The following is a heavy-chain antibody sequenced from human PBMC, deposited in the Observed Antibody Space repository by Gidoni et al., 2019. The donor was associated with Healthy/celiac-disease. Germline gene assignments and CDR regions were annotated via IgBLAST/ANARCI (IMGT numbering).Heavy chain of an antibody. V-gene: IGHV3-53*01. CDR1: GFTVSSTY. D-gene: IGHD5-12*01. CDR2: IYSCGST. CDR3: ARDRDSGYDCPFGYYYYGMDV. J-gene: IGHJ6*02. Sequence: EVQLVESGGGLIQPGGSMRLSCAASGFTVSSTYMRWVRLAPGKGLEWFSFIYSCGSTYSADSVKGRFTISRDNSKNTLYLQMNSLRAEDTAVYYCARDRDSGYDCPFGYYYYGMDVWGQGTTVTVSS.